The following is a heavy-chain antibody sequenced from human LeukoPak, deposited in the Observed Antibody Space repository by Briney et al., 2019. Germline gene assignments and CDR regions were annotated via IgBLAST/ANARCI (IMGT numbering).Heavy chain of an antibody. CDR2: IYYSGST. CDR3: ARLGLWGLRNFWSPPGPLRDY. CDR1: GGSISSGGYS. V-gene: IGHV4-30-2*03. Sequence: PSQTLSLTCAVSGGSISSGGYSWSWIRQPPGKGLEWIGSIYYSGSTYYNPSLKSRVTISVDTSKNQFSLKLSSVTAADTAVYYCARLGLWGLRNFWSPPGPLRDYWGQGTLVTVSS. J-gene: IGHJ4*02. D-gene: IGHD3-3*01.